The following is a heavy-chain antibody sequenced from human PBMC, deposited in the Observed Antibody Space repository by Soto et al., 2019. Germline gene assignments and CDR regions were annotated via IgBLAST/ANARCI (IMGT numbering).Heavy chain of an antibody. J-gene: IGHJ3*02. CDR1: GGSISSSSYY. D-gene: IGHD6-13*01. Sequence: QLQLQESGPGLVKPSETLSLTCTVSGGSISSSSYYWGWIRQPPGKGLEWIGSIYYSGSTYYNPSLKSRVTISVDTSKNQFSLKLSSVTAADTAVYYCARISSSWYAVAFDIRGQGTMVTVSS. CDR2: IYYSGST. V-gene: IGHV4-39*01. CDR3: ARISSSWYAVAFDI.